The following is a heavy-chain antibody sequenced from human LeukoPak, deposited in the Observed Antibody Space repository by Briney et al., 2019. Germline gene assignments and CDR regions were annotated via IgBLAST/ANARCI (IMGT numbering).Heavy chain of an antibody. Sequence: GASVKVSCKASGYTFTGYNMHWVRQAPGQGLERMGWINPNSGGTNYAQKFQGRVTMTRDTSISTAYMELSRLRSDDTAVYYCARGAPVFRWFDPWGQGSLVTVSS. CDR3: ARGAPVFRWFDP. CDR2: INPNSGGT. D-gene: IGHD2-21*01. CDR1: GYTFTGYN. V-gene: IGHV1-2*02. J-gene: IGHJ5*02.